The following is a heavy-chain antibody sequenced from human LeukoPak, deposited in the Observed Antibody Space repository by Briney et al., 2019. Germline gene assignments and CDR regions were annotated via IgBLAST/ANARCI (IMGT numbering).Heavy chain of an antibody. CDR1: GFTFSSYA. D-gene: IGHD6-19*01. V-gene: IGHV3-23*01. CDR3: AKDRVAVAGTGRADYYYYYMDV. J-gene: IGHJ6*03. CDR2: ISGSGGST. Sequence: PGGSLRLSCAASGFTFSSYAMSWVRQAPGKGLEWVSAISGSGGSTYYADSVKGRFTISRDNSKNTLYLQMNGLRAEDTAVYYCAKDRVAVAGTGRADYYYYYMDVWGKGTTVTVSS.